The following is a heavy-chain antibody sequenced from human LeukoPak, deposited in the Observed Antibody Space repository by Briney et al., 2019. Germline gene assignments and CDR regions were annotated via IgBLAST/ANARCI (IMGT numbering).Heavy chain of an antibody. V-gene: IGHV1-18*01. CDR3: EREAAAAGVFWFDP. D-gene: IGHD6-13*01. J-gene: IGHJ5*02. Sequence: GASVNLYCRTSGYTFTSDGITWVREAPGHGQESMGWISTYNGNTYYAQKLQGRATMTTDTSTRTGYMELRNLQSDDTAVYYCEREAAAAGVFWFDPWGQGTLVTVSS. CDR1: GYTFTSDG. CDR2: ISTYNGNT.